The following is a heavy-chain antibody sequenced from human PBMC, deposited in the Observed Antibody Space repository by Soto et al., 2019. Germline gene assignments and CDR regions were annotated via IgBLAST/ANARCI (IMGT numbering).Heavy chain of an antibody. D-gene: IGHD2-2*01. Sequence: QLVLQESAPGLGKPSEPLSLTAFFSVASFPSIRYYGGWIRQTPQTGLGWIGSIYYGGSTFYNPSLKSRVTVSVDTSKNQFSLKLTSVSAADTSLYFCARQTASIVRQGDFDYWGQGTLVTVSS. CDR1: VASFPSIRYY. CDR2: IYYGGST. J-gene: IGHJ4*02. CDR3: ARQTASIVRQGDFDY. V-gene: IGHV4-39*01.